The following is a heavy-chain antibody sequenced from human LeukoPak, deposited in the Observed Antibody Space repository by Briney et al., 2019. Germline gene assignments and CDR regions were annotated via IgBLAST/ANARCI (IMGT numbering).Heavy chain of an antibody. J-gene: IGHJ4*02. CDR3: AGGSSAKRPDFDC. CDR1: GGSFGGYY. Sequence: PSETLSLTCAVYGGSFGGYYWSWIRQPPGKGLEWIGEINHSGSTNYNPSLKSRVTISVDTSKNQFSLKLSSVTAADTAVYYCAGGSSAKRPDFDCWGQGTLVTVSS. D-gene: IGHD6-25*01. V-gene: IGHV4-34*01. CDR2: INHSGST.